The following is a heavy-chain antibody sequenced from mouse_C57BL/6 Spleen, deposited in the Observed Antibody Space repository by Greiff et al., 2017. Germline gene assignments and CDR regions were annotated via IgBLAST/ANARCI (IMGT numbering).Heavy chain of an antibody. D-gene: IGHD1-1*01. Sequence: QVQLQQSGAELARPGASVKLSCKASGYTFTSYGISWVKQRPGQGLEWIGEIYPRSGNTYYNEKFKGKATLTADKSSSTAYMELRSLTSEDSAVYFCTGYSSLKSPDYFDYWGQGTTLTVSS. CDR3: TGYSSLKSPDYFDY. CDR1: GYTFTSYG. V-gene: IGHV1-81*01. CDR2: IYPRSGNT. J-gene: IGHJ2*01.